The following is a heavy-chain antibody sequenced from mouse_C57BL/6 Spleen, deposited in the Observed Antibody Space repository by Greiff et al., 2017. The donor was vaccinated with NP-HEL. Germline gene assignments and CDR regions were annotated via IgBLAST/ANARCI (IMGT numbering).Heavy chain of an antibody. V-gene: IGHV2-4*01. J-gene: IGHJ4*01. Sequence: QVQLKQSGPGLVQPSQSLSITCTVSGFSLTSSGVPWVRQPPGKGLEWLGVIWSGGSTDYNAAFISRLSISKDNSKSKVFFKMNSLQADDTAIYYCAKYGYDPYAMDYWGQGTSVTVSS. D-gene: IGHD1-2*01. CDR3: AKYGYDPYAMDY. CDR1: GFSLTSSG. CDR2: IWSGGST.